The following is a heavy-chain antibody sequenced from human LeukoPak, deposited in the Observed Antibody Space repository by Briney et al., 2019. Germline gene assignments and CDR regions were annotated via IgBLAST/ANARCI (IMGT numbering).Heavy chain of an antibody. V-gene: IGHV3-74*01. CDR1: GFIFSSYW. CDR2: INSDGSST. J-gene: IGHJ4*02. CDR3: ARARRFGELDY. D-gene: IGHD3-10*01. Sequence: GGSLRLSCAASGFIFSSYWMHWVRQAPGKGLVWVSRINSDGSSTSYADSVKGRFTISRDNAKNTLYLQMNSLRAEDTAVYYCARARRFGELDYWGQGTLVTVSS.